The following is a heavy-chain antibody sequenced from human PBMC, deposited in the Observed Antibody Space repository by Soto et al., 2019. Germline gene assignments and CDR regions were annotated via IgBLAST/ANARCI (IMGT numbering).Heavy chain of an antibody. V-gene: IGHV3-30*18. CDR3: AKAGFTIFGEGFDP. CDR2: ISHGGDKE. CDR1: GFAFRSYG. J-gene: IGHJ5*02. D-gene: IGHD3-3*01. Sequence: QEQLVESGGGVVQPGSSLRLSCAASGFAFRSYGMHWVRQAPGKGLEWVALISHGGDKEYYADSVKGRFTISRDNSENTLFLRMNSLTADDSAVYFCAKAGFTIFGEGFDPWGQGTRVTVSS.